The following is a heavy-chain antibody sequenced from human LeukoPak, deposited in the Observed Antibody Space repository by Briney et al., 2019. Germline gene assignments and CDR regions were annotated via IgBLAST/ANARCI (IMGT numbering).Heavy chain of an antibody. CDR1: GFTVSSNY. CDR2: IYSGGST. V-gene: IGHV3-53*01. CDR3: ARDIASVRMDV. Sequence: GGSLRLSCAASGFTVSSNYMSWVRQAPGKGLEWVSVIYSGGSTYYADSVKGRFTISRDNSRNMLYLQVSSLRAEDTAVYYCARDIASVRMDVWGQGTTVIVSS. D-gene: IGHD2-21*01. J-gene: IGHJ6*02.